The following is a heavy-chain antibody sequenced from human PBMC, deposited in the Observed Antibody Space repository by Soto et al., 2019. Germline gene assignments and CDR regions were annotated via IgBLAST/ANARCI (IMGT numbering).Heavy chain of an antibody. D-gene: IGHD6-13*01. J-gene: IGHJ4*02. V-gene: IGHV4-39*01. CDR3: ARLIWYGYFFDY. CDR2: IYYSGST. Sequence: SETLSLTCTVSGGSISSSSYYWGWIRQPPGKGLEWIGSIYYSGSTYYNPSLKSRVTISVDTSKNQFSLKLSSVTAADTAVYYCARLIWYGYFFDYWGPGTLVTVSS. CDR1: GGSISSSSYY.